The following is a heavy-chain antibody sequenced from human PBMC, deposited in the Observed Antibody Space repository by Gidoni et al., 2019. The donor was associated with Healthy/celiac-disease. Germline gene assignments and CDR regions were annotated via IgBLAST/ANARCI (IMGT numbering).Heavy chain of an antibody. CDR1: GFTVSSKY. D-gene: IGHD3-22*01. V-gene: IGHV3-53*01. CDR3: ARGADYDDILNFDY. Sequence: EVQLVESGGGLIQPGGSLRLSCAASGFTVSSKYLSWVRQAPGKGLEWVSVIYSGGSTYYADSVKGRFTISRDNSKNTLYLQMNSLRAEDTAVYYCARGADYDDILNFDYWGQGTLVTVSS. CDR2: IYSGGST. J-gene: IGHJ4*02.